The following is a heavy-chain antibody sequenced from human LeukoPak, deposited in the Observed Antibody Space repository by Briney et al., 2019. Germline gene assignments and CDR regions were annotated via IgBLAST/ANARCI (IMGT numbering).Heavy chain of an antibody. CDR1: GYTFTSYD. CDR3: ARHPTNKIRLGELSSTMYYFDY. D-gene: IGHD3-16*02. V-gene: IGHV1-18*01. CDR2: ISAYNGNT. Sequence: GASVKVSCKASGYTFTSYDINWVRQATGQGLEWMGWISAYNGNTNYAQKLQGRVTMTTDTSTSTAYMELRSLRSDDTAVYYCARHPTNKIRLGELSSTMYYFDYWGQGTLVTVSS. J-gene: IGHJ4*02.